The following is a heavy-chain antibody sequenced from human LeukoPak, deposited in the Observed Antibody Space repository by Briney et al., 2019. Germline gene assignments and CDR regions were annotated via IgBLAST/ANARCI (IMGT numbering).Heavy chain of an antibody. V-gene: IGHV1-8*01. CDR3: ARAPMGTAAFY. J-gene: IGHJ4*02. D-gene: IGHD2-2*01. CDR2: MNPVTGDA. Sequence: ASVKVSCKASGYTSTNFDINWVRQAPGQGLEWMGWMNPVTGDAGSTQKFQGRVTLTRDTSISTAYMELSSLTSDDTAFYYCARAPMGTAAFYWGQGTLVTVSS. CDR1: GYTSTNFD.